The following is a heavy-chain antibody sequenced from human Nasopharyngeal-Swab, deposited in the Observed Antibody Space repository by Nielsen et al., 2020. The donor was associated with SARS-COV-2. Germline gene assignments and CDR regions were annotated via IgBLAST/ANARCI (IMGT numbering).Heavy chain of an antibody. D-gene: IGHD3-10*01. J-gene: IGHJ4*02. V-gene: IGHV4-30-2*06. CDR1: GGSISSADYS. CDR2: IYHSGST. Sequence: SETLSLTCVVSGGSISSADYSWNWLRQSPGRGLEWIGNIYHSGSTSYNPSLKSRVTISEDRSKSHFSLKMTSVTAADTAVYFCARGKDFGEYYFDYWGQGTLVTVSS. CDR3: ARGKDFGEYYFDY.